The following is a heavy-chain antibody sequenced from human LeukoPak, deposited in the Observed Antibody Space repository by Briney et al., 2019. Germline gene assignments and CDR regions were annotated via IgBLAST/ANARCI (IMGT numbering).Heavy chain of an antibody. V-gene: IGHV3-11*04. CDR1: GFSFTDYY. CDR2: IIESGSII. Sequence: GGSLRLSCTASGFSFTDYYMMWIRQAPGKGVVWVLHIIESGSIIFYADSVKGLFTISRDNAKTSLYLQMNSLRVEDTAMYYCAKELGTGSGAAFEIWGQGTLVTVSS. J-gene: IGHJ3*02. CDR3: AKELGTGSGAAFEI. D-gene: IGHD2-15*01.